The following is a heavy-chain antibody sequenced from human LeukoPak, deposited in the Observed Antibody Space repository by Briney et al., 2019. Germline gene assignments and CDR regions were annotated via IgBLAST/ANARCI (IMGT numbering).Heavy chain of an antibody. V-gene: IGHV3-33*01. J-gene: IGHJ1*01. CDR1: GFTFSSCG. CDR2: IWYDGSNE. D-gene: IGHD2-2*01. CDR3: ARDRLDGIPAAMLEH. Sequence: PGGPLTLPCAASGFTFSSCGTLWLPQAPGKALVGLVDIWYDGSNEYYADSVMSRFTISTDNSTNTLYLQMSSLRAEDTAVYYCARDRLDGIPAAMLEHWGQGTLVTVSS.